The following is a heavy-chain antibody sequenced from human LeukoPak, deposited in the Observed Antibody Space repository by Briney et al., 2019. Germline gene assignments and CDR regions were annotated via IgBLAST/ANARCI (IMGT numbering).Heavy chain of an antibody. CDR3: AREGVSSGWYCIFDY. J-gene: IGHJ4*02. V-gene: IGHV3-30-3*01. CDR1: GFTFSSYA. Sequence: GRSLRLSCAASGFTFSSYAMHWVRQAPGKGLEWVAVISYDGSNKYYADSVKGRFTISRDNSKNTLYLQMNNLRAEDTAVYYCAREGVSSGWYCIFDYWGQGTLVTVSS. CDR2: ISYDGSNK. D-gene: IGHD6-19*01.